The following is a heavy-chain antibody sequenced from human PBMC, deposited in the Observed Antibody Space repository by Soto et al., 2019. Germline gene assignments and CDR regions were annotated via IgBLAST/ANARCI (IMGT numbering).Heavy chain of an antibody. J-gene: IGHJ4*02. V-gene: IGHV3-23*01. CDR2: LSGSGGFT. CDR3: VKRSCSITSCYFDF. CDR1: GFTFSTYA. Sequence: GGSLRLSCAASGFTFSTYAMSWVRQAPGKGLEWVSTLSGSGGFTYYADSVKGRFTISRDNSKNTLYLQMNSLRAEDTAVYYCVKRSCSITSCYFDFWGQGTLVTVSS. D-gene: IGHD2-2*01.